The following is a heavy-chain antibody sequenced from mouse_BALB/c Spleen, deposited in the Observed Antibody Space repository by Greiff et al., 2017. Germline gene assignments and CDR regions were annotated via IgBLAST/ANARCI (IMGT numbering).Heavy chain of an antibody. D-gene: IGHD1-1*01. Sequence: VKLMESGPGLVAPSQSLSITCTVSGFSLTSYGVHWVRQPPGKGLEWLGVIWAGGSTNYNSALMSRLSISKDNSKSQVFLKMNSLQTDDTAMYYCARDGDYGSSYDYYAMDYWGQGTSVTVSS. CDR2: IWAGGST. CDR3: ARDGDYGSSYDYYAMDY. CDR1: GFSLTSYG. V-gene: IGHV2-9*02. J-gene: IGHJ4*01.